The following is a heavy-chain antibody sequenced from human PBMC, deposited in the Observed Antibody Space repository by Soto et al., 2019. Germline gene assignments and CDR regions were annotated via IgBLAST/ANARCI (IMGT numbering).Heavy chain of an antibody. CDR1: GFTFSVYW. J-gene: IGHJ6*02. CDR3: ARPGYSNYGPGVDV. CDR2: IDSDGSTT. D-gene: IGHD4-4*01. Sequence: EVQLVESGGGLVQPGGCLRLSCAASGFTFSVYWMHWVRQAPGKGLVWVSRIDSDGSTTSYADSVKGRFTSSRDNAKSTLYLQMNSLRAEDTAVYYCARPGYSNYGPGVDVWGQGTTVTVSS. V-gene: IGHV3-74*01.